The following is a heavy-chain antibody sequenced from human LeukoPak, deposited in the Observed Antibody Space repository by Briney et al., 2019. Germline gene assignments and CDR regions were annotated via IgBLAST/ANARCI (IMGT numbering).Heavy chain of an antibody. Sequence: GGSLRLPCAASGFTFDDYAMHWVRQAPGKGLEWVSGISWNSGSIGYADSVKGRFTISRDNAKNSLYLQMNSLRAEDTALYYCAKDMGAVAGPGFDYWGQGTLVTVSS. D-gene: IGHD6-19*01. J-gene: IGHJ4*02. CDR1: GFTFDDYA. V-gene: IGHV3-9*01. CDR2: ISWNSGSI. CDR3: AKDMGAVAGPGFDY.